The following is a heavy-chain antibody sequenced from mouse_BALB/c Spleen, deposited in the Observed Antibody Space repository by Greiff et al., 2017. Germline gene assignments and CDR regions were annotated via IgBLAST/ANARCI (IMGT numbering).Heavy chain of an antibody. CDR3: ARKGTYYGYAMDY. CDR2: INPSTGYT. V-gene: IGHV1-7*01. CDR1: GYTFTRYW. D-gene: IGHD1-1*01. Sequence: VKLMESGAELAKPGASVKMSCKASGYTFTRYWMHWVKQRPGQGLEWIGYINPSTGYTEYNQKFKDKATLTADKSSSTAYMQLSSLTSEDSAVYYCARKGTYYGYAMDYWGQGTSVTVSS. J-gene: IGHJ4*01.